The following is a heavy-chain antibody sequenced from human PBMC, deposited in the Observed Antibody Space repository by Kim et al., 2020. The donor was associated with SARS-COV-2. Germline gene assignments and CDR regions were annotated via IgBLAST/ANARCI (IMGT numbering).Heavy chain of an antibody. CDR1: GFTFSSYW. V-gene: IGHV3-74*01. CDR3: ARPEVVPAAITYYYYGMDF. J-gene: IGHJ6*02. CDR2: INSDGSST. D-gene: IGHD2-2*02. Sequence: GGSLRLSCAASGFTFSSYWMHWVRQAPGKGLVWVSRINSDGSSTSYADSVKGRFTISRDNAKNTLYLQMNSLRAEDTAVYYCARPEVVPAAITYYYYGMDFWGQGTTVPAS.